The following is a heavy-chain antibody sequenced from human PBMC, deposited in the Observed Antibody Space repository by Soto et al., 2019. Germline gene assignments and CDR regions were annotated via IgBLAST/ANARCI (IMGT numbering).Heavy chain of an antibody. CDR2: IVVGSGNT. D-gene: IGHD1-26*01. V-gene: IGHV1-58*02. Sequence: SVKVSCKVSGYTLTELSMHWVRQAPGKGLEWIGWIVVGSGNTNYAQKFQERVTISRDMSTSTAYMELSSLRSEDTAVYYCAAEGGSYVGYWGQGTLVTVSS. J-gene: IGHJ4*02. CDR1: GYTLTELS. CDR3: AAEGGSYVGY.